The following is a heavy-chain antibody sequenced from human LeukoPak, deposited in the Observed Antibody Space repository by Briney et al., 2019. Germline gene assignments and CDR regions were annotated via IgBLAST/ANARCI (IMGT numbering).Heavy chain of an antibody. D-gene: IGHD4-11*01. CDR2: INPNSGGT. V-gene: IGHV1-2*02. Sequence: GASVKVSCKASGYTFTGYYMHWVRQAPGQGLEWMGWINPNSGGTNYAQKFQGRVTMTRDTSISTAYMELSRLRSDDTAVYYCARGYRGYSNFLDFDYWGQGTLATVSS. CDR1: GYTFTGYY. J-gene: IGHJ4*02. CDR3: ARGYRGYSNFLDFDY.